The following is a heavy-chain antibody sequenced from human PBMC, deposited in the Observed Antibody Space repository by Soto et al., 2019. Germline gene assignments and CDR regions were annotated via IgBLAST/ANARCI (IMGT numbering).Heavy chain of an antibody. CDR1: GGSFSGYY. V-gene: IGHV4-34*01. J-gene: IGHJ5*02. CDR3: ARGITMIVVVDWFDP. Sequence: QVQLQQWGAGLLKPSETLSLTCAVYGGSFSGYYWSWIRQPPGKGLEWIGEINHSGSTNYNPSLKSLVTISVDTPMYQFSLKVSSVTGADTAVYYCARGITMIVVVDWFDPWGQGTLVTVSS. D-gene: IGHD3-22*01. CDR2: INHSGST.